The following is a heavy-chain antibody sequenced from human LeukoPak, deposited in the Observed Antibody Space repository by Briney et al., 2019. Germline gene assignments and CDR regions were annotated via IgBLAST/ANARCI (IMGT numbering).Heavy chain of an antibody. V-gene: IGHV1-18*01. CDR1: GYTFTSYG. D-gene: IGHD3-10*01. J-gene: IGHJ4*02. CDR2: ISAYNGNT. CDR3: AREVITMVRGVDYRFDY. Sequence: ASVKVSCTASGYTFTSYGISWVRQAPGQGLEWMGWISAYNGNTNYAQKLRGRVTMTTDTSTSTAYMELRSLRSDDTAVYYCAREVITMVRGVDYRFDYWGQGTLVTVSS.